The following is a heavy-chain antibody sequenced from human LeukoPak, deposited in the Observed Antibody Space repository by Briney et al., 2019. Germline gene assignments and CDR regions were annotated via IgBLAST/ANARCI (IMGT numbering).Heavy chain of an antibody. Sequence: ASVKVSCKASGYTFTDYYIHWVRQAPGQGLEWMGWINPNSGGTNYAQRFQGRVTMTRDTSISTLYMELSRLRSDDTALYYCARGETYYYGSGSYKADAFDIWGQGTMVTVSS. J-gene: IGHJ3*02. V-gene: IGHV1-2*02. CDR1: GYTFTDYY. CDR2: INPNSGGT. CDR3: ARGETYYYGSGSYKADAFDI. D-gene: IGHD3-10*01.